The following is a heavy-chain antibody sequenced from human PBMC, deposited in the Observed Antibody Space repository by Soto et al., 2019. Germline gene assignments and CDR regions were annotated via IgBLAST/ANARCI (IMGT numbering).Heavy chain of an antibody. J-gene: IGHJ3*01. CDR2: ISGSGGST. Sequence: HPGGSLRLSCAASGFTFSSYAMSWVRQAPGKGLEWVSAISGSGGSTYYADSVKGRFTISRDNSKNTLYLQMNSLRAEDTAVYYCARVVQYHYYYYSSGCYFGDAFDVWGQGTMVTVSS. D-gene: IGHD3-22*01. CDR1: GFTFSSYA. CDR3: ARVVQYHYYYYSSGCYFGDAFDV. V-gene: IGHV3-23*01.